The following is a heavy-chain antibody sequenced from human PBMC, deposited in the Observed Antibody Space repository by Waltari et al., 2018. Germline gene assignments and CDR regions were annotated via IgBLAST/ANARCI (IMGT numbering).Heavy chain of an antibody. D-gene: IGHD1-20*01. CDR3: ARDRWESNWYLGPFDL. Sequence: EVQLVESGGGLVQPGGSLRLSCAASGFTFRSWEMNWVRQAPGKGLEWVSYISTTGNVIYYADSVKGRFTISRDNAKSSLYLQMNNLRAEDTAIYYCARDRWESNWYLGPFDLWGQGTLVTVSS. V-gene: IGHV3-48*03. CDR2: ISTTGNVI. CDR1: GFTFRSWE. J-gene: IGHJ4*02.